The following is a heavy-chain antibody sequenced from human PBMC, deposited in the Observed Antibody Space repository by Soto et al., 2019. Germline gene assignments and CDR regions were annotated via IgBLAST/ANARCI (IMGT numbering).Heavy chain of an antibody. CDR1: GFSFSLYT. J-gene: IGHJ6*02. V-gene: IGHV3-21*01. CDR2: IDSGSSTI. CDR3: ARALWFGEFEIYYYGMDV. D-gene: IGHD3-10*01. Sequence: GGSLRLSCAASGFSFSLYTMNWVRQAPGKGLEWVASIDSGSSTIHYAESMEGRFTISRDNAKNSLYLQMNSLRAEDTAVYYCARALWFGEFEIYYYGMDVWGQGTTVTVSS.